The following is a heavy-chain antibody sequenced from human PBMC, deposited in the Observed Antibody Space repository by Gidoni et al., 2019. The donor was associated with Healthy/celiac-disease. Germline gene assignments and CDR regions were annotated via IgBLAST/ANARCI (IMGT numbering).Heavy chain of an antibody. CDR3: ARENTTPPGYDFWSGYYGNYYYGMDV. D-gene: IGHD3-3*01. CDR2: IWYDGSNK. V-gene: IGHV3-33*01. CDR1: GFTFSSYG. J-gene: IGHJ6*02. Sequence: GFTFSSYGMHWVRQAPGKGLEWVAVIWYDGSNKYYADSVKGRFTISRDNSKNTLYLQMNSLRAEDTAVYYCARENTTPPGYDFWSGYYGNYYYGMDVWGQGTTVTVSS.